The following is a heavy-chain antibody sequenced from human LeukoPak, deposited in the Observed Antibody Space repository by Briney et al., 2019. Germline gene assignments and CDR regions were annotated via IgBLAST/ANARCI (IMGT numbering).Heavy chain of an antibody. CDR3: ARTTIVVVTAIHYYFDY. V-gene: IGHV1-18*04. Sequence: GASMKVSCKTSGYTFTGYYMYWVRQAPGQGLEWMGWISAYNGNTNYAQKLQGRVTMTTDTSTSTAYMELRSLRSDDTAVYYCARTTIVVVTAIHYYFDYWGQGTLVTVSS. J-gene: IGHJ4*02. CDR2: ISAYNGNT. CDR1: GYTFTGYY. D-gene: IGHD2-21*02.